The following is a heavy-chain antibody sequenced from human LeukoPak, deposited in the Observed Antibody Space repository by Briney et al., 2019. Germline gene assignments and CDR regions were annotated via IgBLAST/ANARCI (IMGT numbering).Heavy chain of an antibody. CDR3: AGSLTAAAGNLGY. D-gene: IGHD6-13*01. J-gene: IGHJ4*02. CDR2: ISGSGGST. CDR1: GFTFSSYG. Sequence: PGGSLRLSCAASGFTFSSYGMSWVRQAPGKGLEWVSAISGSGGSTSYADSVKGRFTISRDNSKNTLYLQMNSLRAEDTAVYYCAGSLTAAAGNLGYWGQGTLITVSS. V-gene: IGHV3-23*01.